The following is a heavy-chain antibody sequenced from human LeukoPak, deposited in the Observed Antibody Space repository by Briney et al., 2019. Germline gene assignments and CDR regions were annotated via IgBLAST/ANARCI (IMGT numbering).Heavy chain of an antibody. J-gene: IGHJ5*02. D-gene: IGHD3-10*01. V-gene: IGHV3-30*04. CDR3: ARGSLLLAPFDP. CDR2: ISYDGSDK. Sequence: PGRSLRLSCAASGFTFSSHPMHWVRQAPGKGLEWVAVISYDGSDKYYADSVKGRFTISRDNSKNTLYLQMNSLRAEDTAVYCCARGSLLLAPFDPWGQGTLVTVSS. CDR1: GFTFSSHP.